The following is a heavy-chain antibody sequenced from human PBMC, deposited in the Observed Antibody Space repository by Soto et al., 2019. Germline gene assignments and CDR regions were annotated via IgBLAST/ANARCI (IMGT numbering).Heavy chain of an antibody. CDR2: IKSKTDGGTT. V-gene: IGHV3-15*01. CDR3: TGAGDGARKSFDY. Sequence: EVQLVESGGGLVQPGGSLRLSCAASGFTFSNAWMSWVRQAPGKGLEWVGRIKSKTDGGTTDYAAPVKGRFTISRDDSKNTLYLQMNSLKTEDTAVYYCTGAGDGARKSFDYWGQGTLVTVSS. J-gene: IGHJ4*02. CDR1: GFTFSNAW. D-gene: IGHD3-10*01.